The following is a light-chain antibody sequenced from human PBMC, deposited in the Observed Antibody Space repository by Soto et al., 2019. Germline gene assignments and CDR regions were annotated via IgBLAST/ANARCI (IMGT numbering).Light chain of an antibody. CDR3: SSYTSSSTLWV. Sequence: QSALTQPASVSGSPGQSITNSCTGTSSDVGGYNYVSWYQQHPGKAPKLMIYDVSNRPSGVSNRFSGSKSGNTASLTISGLQAEDEADYYCSSYTSSSTLWVFGGGTKLTVL. CDR1: SSDVGGYNY. J-gene: IGLJ3*02. V-gene: IGLV2-14*01. CDR2: DVS.